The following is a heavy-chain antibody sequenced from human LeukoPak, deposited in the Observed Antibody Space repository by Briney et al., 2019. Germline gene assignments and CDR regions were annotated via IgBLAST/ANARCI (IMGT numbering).Heavy chain of an antibody. V-gene: IGHV3-21*01. CDR3: ARAGGGGLGYFDY. CDR1: GFTFSSYS. J-gene: IGHJ4*02. CDR2: ISSSSSYI. D-gene: IGHD2-15*01. Sequence: GGSLRLSCAASGFTFSSYSMNWVRQAPGKGPEWVSSISSSSSYIYYADSVKGRFTISRDNAKNSLYLQMNSLRAEDTAVYYCARAGGGGLGYFDYWGQGTLVTVSS.